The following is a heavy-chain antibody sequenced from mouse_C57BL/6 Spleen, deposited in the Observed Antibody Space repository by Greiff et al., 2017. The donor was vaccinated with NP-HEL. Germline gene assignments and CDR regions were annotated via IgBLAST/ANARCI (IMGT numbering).Heavy chain of an antibody. Sequence: QVQLQQPGAELVMPGASVKLSCKASGYTFTSYWMHWVKQRPGQGLEWIGEIDPSDSYTNYNQKFKGKSTLTVDKSSSTAYMQLSSLTSEDSAVYYCARSFPYGPFAYWGQGTLVTVSA. D-gene: IGHD1-1*02. CDR1: GYTFTSYW. CDR3: ARSFPYGPFAY. CDR2: IDPSDSYT. V-gene: IGHV1-69*01. J-gene: IGHJ3*01.